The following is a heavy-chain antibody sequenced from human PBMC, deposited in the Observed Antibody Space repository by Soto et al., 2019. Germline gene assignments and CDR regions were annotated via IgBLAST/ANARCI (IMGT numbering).Heavy chain of an antibody. D-gene: IGHD2-15*01. CDR3: ARGSVVQYWYFDL. V-gene: IGHV4-59*02. J-gene: IGHJ2*01. CDR1: GDSVSTYY. CDR2: IYYNGSP. Sequence: SETLSLTCTVSGDSVSTYYWSWMRQPPGKELEWIGYIYYNGSPEYNPSLKSRVTLSLDTSKNQFSLKLDSVTAADTAVYYCARGSVVQYWYFDLWGRGTLVTVSS.